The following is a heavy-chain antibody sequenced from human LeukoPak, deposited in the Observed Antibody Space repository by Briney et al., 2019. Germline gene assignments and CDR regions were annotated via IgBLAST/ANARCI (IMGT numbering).Heavy chain of an antibody. Sequence: ASVKVSCKASGYTFTSYGISWVRQAPGQGLEWMGWISAYNGNTNYAQKLQGRVTMTTDTSTSTAYMELRSLRSGDTAVYYCASRPHDSSDYNYWGQGTLVTVSS. CDR1: GYTFTSYG. CDR2: ISAYNGNT. D-gene: IGHD3-22*01. J-gene: IGHJ4*02. CDR3: ASRPHDSSDYNY. V-gene: IGHV1-18*01.